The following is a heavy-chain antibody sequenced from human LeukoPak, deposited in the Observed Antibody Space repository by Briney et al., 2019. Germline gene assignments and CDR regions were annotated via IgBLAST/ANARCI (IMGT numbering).Heavy chain of an antibody. Sequence: PSETLSLTCTVSGGSISSSSSYWGWIRQPPGKGLEWIGNIYYSGSTYYNPSLKSRVTISVDTSKNQFSLKLSSVTAADTAVYYCATGYSSSHHGSVDYWGQGTLVTVSS. D-gene: IGHD6-13*01. CDR3: ATGYSSSHHGSVDY. CDR2: IYYSGST. V-gene: IGHV4-39*07. J-gene: IGHJ4*02. CDR1: GGSISSSSSY.